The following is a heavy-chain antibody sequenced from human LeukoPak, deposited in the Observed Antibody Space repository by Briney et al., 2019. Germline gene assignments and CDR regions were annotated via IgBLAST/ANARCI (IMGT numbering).Heavy chain of an antibody. CDR1: GFTVSSNY. D-gene: IGHD3-10*01. J-gene: IGHJ4*02. CDR3: ARDQRRYYYGSGSYYLALDY. V-gene: IGHV3-53*01. CDR2: IYSGGST. Sequence: PGGSLRLSCAASGFTVSSNYMSWVRQAPGKGLEWVSVIYSGGSTYYADSVKGRFTISRDNSKNSLYLQMNSLRAEDTAVYYCARDQRRYYYGSGSYYLALDYWGQGTLVTVSS.